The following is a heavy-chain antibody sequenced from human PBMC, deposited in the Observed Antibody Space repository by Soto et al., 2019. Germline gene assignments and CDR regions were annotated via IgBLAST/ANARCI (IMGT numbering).Heavy chain of an antibody. CDR2: IVVGSGNT. D-gene: IGHD6-6*01. J-gene: IGHJ6*02. CDR1: GFTFTSSA. V-gene: IGHV1-58*01. CDR3: AEDRSSPSGMDV. Sequence: SVKVSCKASGFTFTSSAVQWVRQARGQRLEWIGWIVVGSGNTNYAQKFQERVTITRDMSTSTAYMELSSLRSEDTAVYYCAEDRSSPSGMDVWGQGTTVTVSS.